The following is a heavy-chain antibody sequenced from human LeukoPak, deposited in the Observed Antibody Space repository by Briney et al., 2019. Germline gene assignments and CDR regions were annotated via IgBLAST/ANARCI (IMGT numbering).Heavy chain of an antibody. CDR3: ARCGTPNNYFYYGMDV. J-gene: IGHJ6*02. CDR2: IDSGGGAT. CDR1: GFTFSAYS. D-gene: IGHD1-26*01. V-gene: IGHV3-48*04. Sequence: PGGSLRLSCAASGFTFSAYSMNWVHQAPGKGLEWISFIDSGGGATYYADSVKGRFTISRDNAKNSLYLQMNSLRAEDTAVYYCARCGTPNNYFYYGMDVWGQGTTVTVSS.